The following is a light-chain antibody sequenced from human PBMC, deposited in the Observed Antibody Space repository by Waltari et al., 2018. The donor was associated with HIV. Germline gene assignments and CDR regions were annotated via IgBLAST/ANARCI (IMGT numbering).Light chain of an antibody. V-gene: IGLV2-8*01. CDR2: EVT. J-gene: IGLJ3*02. CDR1: SSDIGAYDS. CDR3: SSYGDSLRVL. Sequence: QSALTQPPSASGSLGQSVTISCTGSSSDIGAYDSVSWFQQHPRSAPKLLLYEVTRRPSSVSDRFSGSRSGSTAFLTVAGLQSDDEATYFCSSYGDSLRVLFGGGTNVTVL.